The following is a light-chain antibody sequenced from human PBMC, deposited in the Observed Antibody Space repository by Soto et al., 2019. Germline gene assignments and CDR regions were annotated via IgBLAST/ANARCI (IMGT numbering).Light chain of an antibody. Sequence: QSVLTQPASVSGPPGQSITITCTGTTSDVGGDKFVSWYQHHPGKAPKLMIYEVTNRPSGVSDRFSGSKSGNTASLTISGLQAEDEADYYCSSYANNPYVFGTGTKVTVL. CDR1: TSDVGGDKF. CDR2: EVT. J-gene: IGLJ1*01. V-gene: IGLV2-14*01. CDR3: SSYANNPYV.